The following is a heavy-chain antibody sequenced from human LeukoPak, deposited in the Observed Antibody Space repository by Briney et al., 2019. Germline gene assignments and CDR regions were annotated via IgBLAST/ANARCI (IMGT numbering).Heavy chain of an antibody. J-gene: IGHJ5*02. Sequence: ASVKVSCKASGYTFTSYDINWVRQATGQGLEWMGWMNPNSGNTGYAQKFQGRVTMTRDTSISTAYMELSRLRSDDTAVYYCARDGPPAYYYDSSGYYVVNWFDPWGQGTLVTVSS. CDR3: ARDGPPAYYYDSSGYYVVNWFDP. CDR2: MNPNSGNT. D-gene: IGHD3-22*01. V-gene: IGHV1-8*01. CDR1: GYTFTSYD.